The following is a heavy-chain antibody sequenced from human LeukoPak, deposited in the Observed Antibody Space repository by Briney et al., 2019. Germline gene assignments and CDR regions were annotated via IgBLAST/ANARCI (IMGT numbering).Heavy chain of an antibody. CDR2: ISGSGGST. Sequence: PGGSLRLSCAASGFTFSSYAMSWVRQAPGKGLKWVSAISGSGGSTYYADSVKGRFTISRDNSKNTLYLQMNSLKAEDTAVYYCAKGNYDSSGYYRGAFDIWGQGTMVTVSS. CDR1: GFTFSSYA. J-gene: IGHJ3*02. D-gene: IGHD3-22*01. CDR3: AKGNYDSSGYYRGAFDI. V-gene: IGHV3-23*01.